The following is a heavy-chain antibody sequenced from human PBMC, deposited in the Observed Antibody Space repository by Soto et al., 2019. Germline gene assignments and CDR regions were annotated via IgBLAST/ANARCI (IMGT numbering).Heavy chain of an antibody. D-gene: IGHD5-12*01. CDR3: ARPGRDGYNYYPD. CDR2: INPNSGGT. V-gene: IGHV1-2*02. CDR1: GYTFTGYY. J-gene: IGHJ4*02. Sequence: QVQLVQSGAEVKKPGASVKVSCKASGYTFTGYYMHWVRQAPGQGLEWMGWINPNSGGTNYAQKIQGRVTMTRDTSISTAYMELSMLRSDDTAVYYCARPGRDGYNYYPDWGQGPLVTVSS.